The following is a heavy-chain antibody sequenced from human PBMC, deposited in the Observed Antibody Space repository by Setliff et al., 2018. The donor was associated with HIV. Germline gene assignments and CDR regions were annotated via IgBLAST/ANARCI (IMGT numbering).Heavy chain of an antibody. V-gene: IGHV1-69*02. D-gene: IGHD3-3*01. CDR1: RSTFNSHT. J-gene: IGHJ6*03. CDR3: VRGVQSPPHYSYYYMDV. Sequence: VASVKVSCKASRSTFNSHTINWVRQAPGQGLDWMGRIIPILGVANYAQRFQGKVTITADKSTSTAYMELTSLRFDDTAMYYCVRGVQSPPHYSYYYMDVWGEGTMVTVSS. CDR2: IIPILGVA.